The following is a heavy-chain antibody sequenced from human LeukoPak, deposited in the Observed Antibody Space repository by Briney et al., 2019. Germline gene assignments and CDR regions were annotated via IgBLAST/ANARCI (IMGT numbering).Heavy chain of an antibody. D-gene: IGHD3-9*01. V-gene: IGHV3-23*01. CDR1: GFTFSNYA. J-gene: IGHJ4*02. CDR3: AKWGDYDVLTGYYDPDN. Sequence: PGGSLRLSCAASGFTFSNYAMSWARQAPGKGLEWVSAIVGSGANTYYADSVKGRFTISRDNPRNTLYLQMNSLRAEDTAVYYCAKWGDYDVLTGYYDPDNWGQGTLVTVSS. CDR2: IVGSGANT.